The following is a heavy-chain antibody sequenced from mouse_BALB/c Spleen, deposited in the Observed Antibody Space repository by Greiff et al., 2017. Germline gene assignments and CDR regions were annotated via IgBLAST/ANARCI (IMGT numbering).Heavy chain of an antibody. V-gene: IGHV5-6-5*01. CDR1: GFTFSSYA. Sequence: EVMLVESGGGLVKPGGSLKLSCAASGFTFSSYAMSWVRQTPEKRLEWVASISSGGSTYYPDSVKGRFTISRDNARNILYLQMSSLRSEDTAMYYCARDEYFDYWGQGTTLTVSS. J-gene: IGHJ2*01. CDR2: ISSGGST. CDR3: ARDEYFDY.